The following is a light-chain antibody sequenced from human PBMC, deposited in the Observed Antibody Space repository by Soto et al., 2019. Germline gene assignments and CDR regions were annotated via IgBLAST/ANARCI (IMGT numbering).Light chain of an antibody. CDR1: QSISSY. CDR3: QHRYSSRRA. J-gene: IGKJ1*01. Sequence: IHMTQSPSTLSASGRDRFTIACGASQSISSYLNWYQQKPGKATKLLIYAASSLQSGVPSRFSGSGSGTDFTLTISSLQPEDFATYDLQHRYSSRRAFGQGTKVDI. V-gene: IGKV1-39*01. CDR2: AAS.